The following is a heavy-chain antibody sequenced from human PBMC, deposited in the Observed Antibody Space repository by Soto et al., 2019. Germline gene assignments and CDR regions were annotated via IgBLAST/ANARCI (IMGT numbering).Heavy chain of an antibody. D-gene: IGHD2-21*02. CDR1: GFTFSSYG. CDR2: ISYDGSNK. CDR3: AKLLPRPYSGDDDYFDY. Sequence: GGSLRLSCAASGFTFSSYGMHWVRQAPGKGLEWVAVISYDGSNKYYADSVKGRFTISRDNSKNTLYLQMNSLRAEDTAVYYCAKLLPRPYSGDDDYFDYWGQGTLVTVSS. V-gene: IGHV3-30*18. J-gene: IGHJ4*02.